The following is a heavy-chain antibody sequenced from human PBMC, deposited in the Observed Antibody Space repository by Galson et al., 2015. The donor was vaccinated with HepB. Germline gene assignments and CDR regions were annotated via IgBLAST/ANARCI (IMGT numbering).Heavy chain of an antibody. CDR2: ISYDGSNK. J-gene: IGHJ5*02. Sequence: SLRLSCAASGFTFSSYAMHWVRQAPGKGLEWVAVISYDGSNKYYADSVKGRFTISRDNSKNTLYLQMNSLRAEDTAVYYCARDQAVVVVAASWFDPWGQGTLVTVSS. CDR3: ARDQAVVVVAASWFDP. CDR1: GFTFSSYA. D-gene: IGHD2-15*01. V-gene: IGHV3-30-3*01.